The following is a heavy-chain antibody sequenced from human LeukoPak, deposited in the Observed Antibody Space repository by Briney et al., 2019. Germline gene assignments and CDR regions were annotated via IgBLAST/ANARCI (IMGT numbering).Heavy chain of an antibody. J-gene: IGHJ4*02. CDR3: ARAIAGTTEY. Sequence: PGGSLRLSCAASGFTFSDYYMSWLRQAPGKGLEWVAYICDSGRTVYYADSVKGRFTISKDNSKNTLYLQMNSLRPEDTAVYYCARAIAGTTEYWGQGTLVTVSS. D-gene: IGHD1-20*01. V-gene: IGHV3-11*04. CDR1: GFTFSDYY. CDR2: ICDSGRTV.